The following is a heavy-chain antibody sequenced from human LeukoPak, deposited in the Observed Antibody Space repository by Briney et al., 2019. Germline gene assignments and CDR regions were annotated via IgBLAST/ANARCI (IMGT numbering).Heavy chain of an antibody. V-gene: IGHV3-7*01. D-gene: IGHD4-17*01. CDR3: ARAPGEGWFDP. CDR2: IKQDGSEK. J-gene: IGHJ5*02. CDR1: GFTFSSYW. Sequence: GGSLRLSCAASGFTFSSYWMSCVRQAPGKGLEWVASIKQDGSEKYYVDSVKGRFAISRDNAKNSLYLQMSSLRAEDTALYYCARAPGEGWFDPWGQGTLVTVSS.